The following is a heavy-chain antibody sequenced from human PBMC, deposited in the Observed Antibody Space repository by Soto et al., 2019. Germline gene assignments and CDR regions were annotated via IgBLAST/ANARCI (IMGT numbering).Heavy chain of an antibody. CDR3: ARRTYGSGND. D-gene: IGHD3-10*01. CDR2: IYYSGTT. V-gene: IGHV4-39*01. Sequence: QLQVQESGPGLVKPSETLSLTCTVSGGSISNINHYWGWIRHPPGKGLEWIGIIYYSGTTYYNPSLXXRVTISVATSKNQLSLKVTSVTAADTAVYSCARRTYGSGNDWGQGTLVTVSS. J-gene: IGHJ4*02. CDR1: GGSISNINHY.